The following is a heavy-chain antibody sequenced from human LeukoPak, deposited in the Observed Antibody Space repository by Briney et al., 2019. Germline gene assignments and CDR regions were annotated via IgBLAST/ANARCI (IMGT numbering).Heavy chain of an antibody. J-gene: IGHJ4*02. Sequence: GGSLRLSCAASGFTFSSYAMHWVRQAPGKGLEWVAVISYDGSNKYYADSVKGRFTISRDNSKNTLYLQMSSLRAEDTAAYYCAKAMDYGNNAQDYWGQGTLVTVSS. CDR1: GFTFSSYA. CDR3: AKAMDYGNNAQDY. D-gene: IGHD4-17*01. V-gene: IGHV3-30*04. CDR2: ISYDGSNK.